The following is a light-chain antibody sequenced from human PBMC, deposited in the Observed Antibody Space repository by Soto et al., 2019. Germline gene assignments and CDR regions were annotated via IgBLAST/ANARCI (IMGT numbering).Light chain of an antibody. CDR2: DDN. J-gene: IGLJ7*01. Sequence: QSALTQPPSVSAAPGQTVTISCSGSSSNIGSHYVSWYQQLPGTAPKLLIYDDNKRPSGIPDRFSGSKSGTSATLGITGLQTGDEANYFCGTWDSSLSAEVFAGGTQLTVL. CDR1: SSNIGSHY. CDR3: GTWDSSLSAEV. V-gene: IGLV1-51*01.